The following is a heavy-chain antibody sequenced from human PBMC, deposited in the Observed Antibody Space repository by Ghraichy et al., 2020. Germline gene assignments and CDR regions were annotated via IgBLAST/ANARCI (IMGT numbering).Heavy chain of an antibody. V-gene: IGHV4-4*07. D-gene: IGHD3-16*02. Sequence: SETLSLTCTVSGGSISSYYWSWIRQPAGKGLEWIGRIYTSGSTNYNPSLKSRVTMSVDTSKNQFSLKLSSVTAADTAVYYCARDSSLGLEDYYYGMDVWGQGTTVTVSS. J-gene: IGHJ6*02. CDR1: GGSISSYY. CDR2: IYTSGST. CDR3: ARDSSLGLEDYYYGMDV.